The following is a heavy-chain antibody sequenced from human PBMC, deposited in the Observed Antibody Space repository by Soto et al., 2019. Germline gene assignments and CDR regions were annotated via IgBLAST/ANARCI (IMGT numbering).Heavy chain of an antibody. J-gene: IGHJ5*02. CDR2: IIPIFGTA. D-gene: IGHD3-16*01. CDR1: GGTFSSYA. V-gene: IGHV1-69*13. Sequence: SVKVSCKASGGTFSSYAISWVRQAPGQGLEWMGGIIPIFGTANYAQKFQGRVTITADESTSTAYMELSSLRSEDTAVYYCAQRPAVGDWFDPWGQGTLVTVSS. CDR3: AQRPAVGDWFDP.